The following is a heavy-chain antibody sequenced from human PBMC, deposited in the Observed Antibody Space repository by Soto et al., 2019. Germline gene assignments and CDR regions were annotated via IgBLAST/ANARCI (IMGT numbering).Heavy chain of an antibody. CDR2: IYYSGST. CDR3: ARDIPGNDNWFDP. J-gene: IGHJ5*02. Sequence: QVQLQESGPGLVKPSETLSLTCTVSGGSIRSYYWNWIRQPPGKGLEWIGYIYYSGSTYYNPSLKSRVTISVDTSKNQFSLKLSSVTAADTAVYYCARDIPGNDNWFDPWGQGTLVTVSS. V-gene: IGHV4-59*01. D-gene: IGHD1-1*01. CDR1: GGSIRSYY.